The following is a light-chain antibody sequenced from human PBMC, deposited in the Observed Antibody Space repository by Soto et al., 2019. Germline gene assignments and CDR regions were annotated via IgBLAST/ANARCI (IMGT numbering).Light chain of an antibody. CDR3: QQRSGWPT. J-gene: IGKJ1*01. V-gene: IGKV3-11*01. CDR1: QTVSTF. CDR2: DAS. Sequence: EIVLTQSPDTLALSPGDRATLSCRASQTVSTFLAWYQQKPGQAPRLIVYDASKRAPGIPARFIGSGSGTDFTLTVSSLEPEDFALYYCQQRSGWPTFGQGTKVEI.